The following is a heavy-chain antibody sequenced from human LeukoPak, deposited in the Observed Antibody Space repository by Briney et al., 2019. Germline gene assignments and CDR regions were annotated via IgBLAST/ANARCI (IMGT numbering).Heavy chain of an antibody. CDR1: GFTFSSYA. D-gene: IGHD2-2*01. V-gene: IGHV3-30*04. J-gene: IGHJ4*02. CDR3: AKEGRSSSWYVDY. CDR2: ISYSGSNK. Sequence: GGSLRLSCAASGFTFSSYAMHRVRQAPGKGLEWVAVISYSGSNKYYADSVKGRFTISRDNSKNTLYLQMNSLRAEDTAVYYCAKEGRSSSWYVDYWGQGTLVTVSS.